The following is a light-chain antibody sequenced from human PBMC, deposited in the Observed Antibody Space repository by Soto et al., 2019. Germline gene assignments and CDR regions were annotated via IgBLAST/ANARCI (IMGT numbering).Light chain of an antibody. CDR2: AAS. V-gene: IGKV1-6*01. CDR3: LQDYNYPLT. Sequence: AIQMTQSAASLSVSLGDRVTITCRASQGISNDLGWYQQKQGKAPKLLIYAASSLQSGVPSRFSGSGSGTDFNLTISSLQTEDFATYYCLQDYNYPLTFGGGTKVDIK. J-gene: IGKJ4*01. CDR1: QGISND.